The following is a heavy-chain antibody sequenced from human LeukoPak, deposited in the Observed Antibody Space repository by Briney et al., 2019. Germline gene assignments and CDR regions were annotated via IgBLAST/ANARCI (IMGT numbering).Heavy chain of an antibody. CDR2: IYGDDNK. V-gene: IGHV2-5*08. Sequence: TLSLTRTVTGGSISTYYWSWIRQPPGKGLEWLALIYGDDNKRYSPSLKSRLTITKDTSKNQVVLTMTNIDPVDTATYYCAHDSPGNYGFDVWGQGTTVTVSS. CDR1: GGSISTYYW. CDR3: AHDSPGNYGFDV. J-gene: IGHJ6*02. D-gene: IGHD3-10*01.